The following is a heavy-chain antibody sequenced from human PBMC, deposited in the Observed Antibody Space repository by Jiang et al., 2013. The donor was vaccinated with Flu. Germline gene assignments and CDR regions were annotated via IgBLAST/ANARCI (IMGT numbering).Heavy chain of an antibody. CDR1: GGSISSGGYY. CDR3: ARYRAEFDY. Sequence: TCTVSGGSISSGGYYWTWIRQHAERGLEWIGHIYETGSAYYSPSLKSRVSISKDSSKNQFSLKLNSVTAADTAVYYCARYRAEFDYWGQGTLVTVHS. J-gene: IGHJ4*02. V-gene: IGHV4-31*03. D-gene: IGHD1-26*01. CDR2: IYETGSA.